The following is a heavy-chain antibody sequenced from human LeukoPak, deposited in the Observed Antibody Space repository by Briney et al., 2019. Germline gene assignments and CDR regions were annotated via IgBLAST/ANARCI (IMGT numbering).Heavy chain of an antibody. CDR3: AKDWTTVVTPKGYYFDS. D-gene: IGHD4-23*01. CDR1: GFSFNNYA. V-gene: IGHV3-23*01. J-gene: IGHJ4*02. CDR2: ISTTGGST. Sequence: GGSLRLSCAASGFSFNNYAMSWVRQAPGKGLEWVSAISTTGGSTYYADSVKGRFTISRDNSKNTLSLQMDSLRVEGTAVYYCAKDWTTVVTPKGYYFDSWGQGTLVTVSS.